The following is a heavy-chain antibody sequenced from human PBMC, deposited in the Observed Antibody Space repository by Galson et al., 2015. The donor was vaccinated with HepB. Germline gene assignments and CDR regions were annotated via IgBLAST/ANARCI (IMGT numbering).Heavy chain of an antibody. CDR1: GFTFSNYS. J-gene: IGHJ4*02. Sequence: SLRLSCAASGFTFSNYSMNWVRQAPGKGLEWVSSISSSSSYIYYADSVKGRFTISRDNAKNSLYLQMNSLRAEDTAVYYCASFAGFGELLYSPFDYWGQGTLVTVSS. V-gene: IGHV3-21*01. D-gene: IGHD3-10*01. CDR2: ISSSSSYI. CDR3: ASFAGFGELLYSPFDY.